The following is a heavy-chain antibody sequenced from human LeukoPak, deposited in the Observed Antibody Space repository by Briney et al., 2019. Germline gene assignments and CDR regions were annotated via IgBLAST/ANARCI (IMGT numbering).Heavy chain of an antibody. CDR1: GTSITRTY. Sequence: TPSETLSLTCTVSGTSITRTYWSWIRQPPGRGLESVGYVYDAGDTNYNPSLKSRVTISVDTSKNQFSLKLSSVTAADTAVYYCARTVRIAARRGERVRDANRYFDYWGQGTLVTVSS. J-gene: IGHJ4*02. CDR2: VYDAGDT. V-gene: IGHV4-59*12. CDR3: ARTVRIAARRGERVRDANRYFDY. D-gene: IGHD6-6*01.